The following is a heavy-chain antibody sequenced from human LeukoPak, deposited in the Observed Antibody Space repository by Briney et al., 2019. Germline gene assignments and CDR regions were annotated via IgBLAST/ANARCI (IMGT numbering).Heavy chain of an antibody. CDR1: GGSFSGYY. J-gene: IGHJ4*02. CDR3: ARGYSGTYYKHDFGY. D-gene: IGHD1-26*01. CDR2: INDSGST. V-gene: IGHV4-34*01. Sequence: SETLSLTCTVYGGSFSGYYWSWIRQPPGKGLEWIGEINDSGSTNYNPSLKSRVTISVDTSKNQFSLKLNSVTAADTAVYFCARGYSGTYYKHDFGYWGQGTLVTVSS.